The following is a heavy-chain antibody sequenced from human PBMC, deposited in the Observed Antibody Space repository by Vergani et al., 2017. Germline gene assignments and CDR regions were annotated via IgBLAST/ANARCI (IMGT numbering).Heavy chain of an antibody. D-gene: IGHD6-6*01. J-gene: IGHJ4*02. CDR1: GFTFSSYA. CDR3: ARQYSSSSGAFDY. CDR2: ISYDGSNK. V-gene: IGHV3-30-3*01. Sequence: QVQLVESGGGVVQPGRSLRLSCAASGFTFSSYAMHWVRQAPGKGLEWVAVISYDGSNKYYADSVKGRFTISRDNSKNTLYLQMNSLRAVDTAVYYCARQYSSSSGAFDYWGQGTLVTVSS.